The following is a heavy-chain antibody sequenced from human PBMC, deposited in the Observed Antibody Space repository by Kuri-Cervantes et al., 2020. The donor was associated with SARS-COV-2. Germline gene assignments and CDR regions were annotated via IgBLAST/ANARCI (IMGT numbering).Heavy chain of an antibody. CDR1: GGSCRGYS. D-gene: IGHD6-19*01. CDR2: IDHSGST. V-gene: IGHV4-34*01. J-gene: IGHJ5*02. Sequence: SQTLSLTCAVYGGSCRGYSWSWIRQPPGKGLEWIGEIDHSGSTNYNPSLKSRVTISVDTSKNQFSLKLSSVTAADTAVYYCARGGPGIAVAGGNNWFDPWGQGTLVTVSS. CDR3: ARGGPGIAVAGGNNWFDP.